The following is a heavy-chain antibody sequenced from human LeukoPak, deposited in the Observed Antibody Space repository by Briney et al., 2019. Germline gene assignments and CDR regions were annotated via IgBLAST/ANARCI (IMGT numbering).Heavy chain of an antibody. V-gene: IGHV3-21*01. J-gene: IGHJ4*02. CDR3: AREVIPYTYYYDSSGYDY. CDR2: ISHSSSYI. D-gene: IGHD3-22*01. CDR1: GFTFSSYS. Sequence: PGGSLRLSCAASGFTFSSYSMNWVRQAPGKGLEWVSSISHSSSYIYYADSVKGRFTISRDNSKNTLYLQMNSLRAEDTAVYYCAREVIPYTYYYDSSGYDYWGQGTLVTVSS.